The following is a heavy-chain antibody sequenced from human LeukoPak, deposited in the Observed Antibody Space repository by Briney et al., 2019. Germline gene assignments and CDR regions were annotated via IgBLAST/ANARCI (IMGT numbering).Heavy chain of an antibody. CDR1: GFTFTDYW. D-gene: IGHD6-13*01. J-gene: IGHJ4*01. CDR2: IRQDGSEK. V-gene: IGHV3-7*01. CDR3: ARDGTAAGLYFDL. Sequence: PGGSLTLSCEVSGFTFTDYWMNWVRQAPGKGPEWVASIRQDGSEKTYVDSVKGRFTISKENTKNSLSLQLNGLRAEETAVYYCARDGTAAGLYFDLWGQGTLVTVSS.